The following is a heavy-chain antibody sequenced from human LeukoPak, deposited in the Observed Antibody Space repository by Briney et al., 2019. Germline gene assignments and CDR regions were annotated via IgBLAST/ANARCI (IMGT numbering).Heavy chain of an antibody. J-gene: IGHJ4*02. D-gene: IGHD5-24*01. CDR2: IYYSGST. V-gene: IGHV4-30-4*07. CDR1: GGSISSGGYS. Sequence: SETLSLTCAVSGGSISSGGYSWSWIRRPPGKGLEWIGYIYYSGSTYYNPSLKSRVTISVDTSKNQFSLKLSSVTAADTAVNYCARDRRDGLFDYWGQGTLVTVSS. CDR3: ARDRRDGLFDY.